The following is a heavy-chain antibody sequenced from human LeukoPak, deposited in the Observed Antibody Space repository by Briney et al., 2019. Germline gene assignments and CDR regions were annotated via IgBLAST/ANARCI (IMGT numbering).Heavy chain of an antibody. Sequence: PSETLSLTCSVSGGSVSSGSYYWGWIRQPPGKGLEWIGNIYYSGSTYYNPSLKSRVTISVETSKNQFSLKLSSVTAADTAVYYCARDGRFPPEVLPRYFDYWGQGTLVTVSS. CDR3: ARDGRFPPEVLPRYFDY. CDR1: GGSVSSGSYY. J-gene: IGHJ4*02. CDR2: IYYSGST. D-gene: IGHD1-26*01. V-gene: IGHV4-39*07.